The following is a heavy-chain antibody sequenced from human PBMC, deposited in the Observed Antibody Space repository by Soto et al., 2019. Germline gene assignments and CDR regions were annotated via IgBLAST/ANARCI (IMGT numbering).Heavy chain of an antibody. V-gene: IGHV3-23*01. D-gene: IGHD4-17*01. CDR1: GFTFSSYA. CDR2: ISGSGGST. CDR3: AKVSTVTTYFFDY. J-gene: IGHJ4*02. Sequence: SGGSLRLSCAASGFTFSSYAMSWVRQAPGKGLEWVSAISGSGGSTYYADSVKGRFTISRDNSKNTLYLQMNSLRAEDTAVYYCAKVSTVTTYFFDYWGQGTLVTVSS.